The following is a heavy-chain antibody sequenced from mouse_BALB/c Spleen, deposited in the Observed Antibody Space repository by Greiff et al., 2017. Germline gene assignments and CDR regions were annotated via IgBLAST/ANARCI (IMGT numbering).Heavy chain of an antibody. CDR1: GFSLTSYG. V-gene: IGHV2-9*02. Sequence: QVQLQQSGPGLVAPSQSLSITCTVSGFSLTSYGVHWVRQPPGKGLEWLGVIWAGGSTNYNSALMSRLSISKDNSKSQVFLKMNSLQTDDTAMYYCARGGYGNSYAMDYWGQGTSVTVSS. D-gene: IGHD2-10*02. J-gene: IGHJ4*01. CDR3: ARGGYGNSYAMDY. CDR2: IWAGGST.